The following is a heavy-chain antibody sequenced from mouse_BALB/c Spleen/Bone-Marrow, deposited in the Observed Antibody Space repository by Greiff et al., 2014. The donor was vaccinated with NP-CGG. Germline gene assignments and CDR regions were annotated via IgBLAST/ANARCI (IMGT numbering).Heavy chain of an antibody. CDR2: IDPFNGGT. V-gene: IGHV1S135*01. D-gene: IGHD6-2*01. CDR3: APLSRYFDV. CDR1: GYSFTSYY. J-gene: IGHJ1*01. Sequence: QLKGAGPELMKPGASGKISCKASGYSFTSYYMHWGEQSHGKSLEWIGYIDPFNGGTSYNQKFKGKATLTVDKSSSTAYMHLSSLTSEDSAVYYCAPLSRYFDVWGAGTTVTVSS.